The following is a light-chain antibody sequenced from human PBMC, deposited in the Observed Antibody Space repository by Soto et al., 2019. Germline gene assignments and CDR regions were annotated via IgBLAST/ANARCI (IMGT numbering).Light chain of an antibody. Sequence: QSALTQPASVSGSPGQSITISCTGTSSDVGAYNFVSWHQQHPGKAPKLMIYNVYDRPSGISYRFSGSKSGNTASLTISGLQGEDEADYYCSAYTVSRXXVFGTGTXLTXL. V-gene: IGLV2-14*03. CDR1: SSDVGAYNF. CDR3: SAYTVSRXXV. J-gene: IGLJ1*01. CDR2: NVY.